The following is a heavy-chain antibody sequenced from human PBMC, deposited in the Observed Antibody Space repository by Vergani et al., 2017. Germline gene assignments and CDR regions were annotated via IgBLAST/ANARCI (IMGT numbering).Heavy chain of an antibody. D-gene: IGHD2-15*01. V-gene: IGHV3-48*03. CDR2: ISSSGSTI. Sequence: EVQLVESGGGLVQPGGSLRLSCAASGFTFSSYEMNWVRQAPGKGLEWVSYISSSGSTIYYADSVKGRFTISRDNATNSLYLQMNSLRAEDTAVYYCARISLGYCSGGSCSAFDYWGQGTLVTVSS. CDR3: ARISLGYCSGGSCSAFDY. J-gene: IGHJ4*02. CDR1: GFTFSSYE.